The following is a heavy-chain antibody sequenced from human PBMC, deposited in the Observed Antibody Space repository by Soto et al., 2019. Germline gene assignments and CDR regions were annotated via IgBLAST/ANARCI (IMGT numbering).Heavy chain of an antibody. CDR3: ASSAYGSGSHS. D-gene: IGHD3-10*01. CDR1: GGSFSGYY. Sequence: ASETLSLTCAVYGGSFSGYYWSWIRQPPGKGLEWIGEINHSGSTNYNPSLKSRVTISVDTSKNQFSLKLSSVTAADTAVYYCASSAYGSGSHSWGQGTLITVSS. J-gene: IGHJ4*02. V-gene: IGHV4-34*01. CDR2: INHSGST.